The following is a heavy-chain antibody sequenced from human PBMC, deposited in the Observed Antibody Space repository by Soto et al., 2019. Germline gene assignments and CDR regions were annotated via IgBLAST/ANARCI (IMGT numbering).Heavy chain of an antibody. CDR1: GYRFTSYW. Sequence: GEXRKISCSTSGYRFTSYWIAWVGHMPGKGLEWMGIIFPSDSDTRYSPSFQGQVTISADRSTSTVFLQWASLKASDTAVYFCARKDKSGYFNWFDPWGQGTLVTVSS. CDR3: ARKDKSGYFNWFDP. J-gene: IGHJ5*02. CDR2: IFPSDSDT. D-gene: IGHD3-22*01. V-gene: IGHV5-51*01.